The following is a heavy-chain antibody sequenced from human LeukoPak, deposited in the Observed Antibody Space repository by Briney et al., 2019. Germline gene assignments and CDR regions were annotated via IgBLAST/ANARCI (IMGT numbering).Heavy chain of an antibody. CDR2: IYYSGST. J-gene: IGHJ6*03. V-gene: IGHV4-61*01. CDR3: ARDIQHYMDV. Sequence: KSSETLSLTCTVSGGSISSGSYYWSWIRQPPGKGLEWIGYIYYSGSTNYNPSLKSRVTISVDTSKNQFSLKLSSVTAADTAVYYCARDIQHYMDVWGKGTTVTVSS. D-gene: IGHD2-21*01. CDR1: GGSISSGSYY.